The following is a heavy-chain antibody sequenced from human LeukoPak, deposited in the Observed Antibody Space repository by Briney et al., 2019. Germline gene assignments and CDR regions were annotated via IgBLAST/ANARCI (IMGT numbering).Heavy chain of an antibody. CDR1: GFTFSSYA. J-gene: IGHJ4*02. V-gene: IGHV3-23*01. D-gene: IGHD4-17*01. Sequence: GGSLRLSCAASGFTFSSYAMSWVRQAPGKGLEWVSAINGSGGSTYYADSVKGRFTISRDNSKNTLYLQMNSLRAEDTAVYYCAKTLFSTTGFDYWGQGTLVTVSS. CDR2: INGSGGST. CDR3: AKTLFSTTGFDY.